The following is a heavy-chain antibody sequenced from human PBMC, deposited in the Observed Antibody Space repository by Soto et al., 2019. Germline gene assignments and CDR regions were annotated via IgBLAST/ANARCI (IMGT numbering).Heavy chain of an antibody. CDR3: ARGLVAVAGTSPDY. Sequence: GSLRLSCAASGFTFSSYAMSWVRQAPGKGLEWVSAISGSGGSTYYADSVKGRFTISRDNSKNTLYLQMNSLRAEDTAVYYCARGLVAVAGTSPDYWGQGTLVTVSS. V-gene: IGHV3-23*01. CDR1: GFTFSSYA. CDR2: ISGSGGST. J-gene: IGHJ4*02. D-gene: IGHD6-19*01.